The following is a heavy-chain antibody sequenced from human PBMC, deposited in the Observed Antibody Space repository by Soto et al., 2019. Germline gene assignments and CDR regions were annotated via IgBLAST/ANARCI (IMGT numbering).Heavy chain of an antibody. J-gene: IGHJ3*02. CDR2: ISGSGGST. CDR3: AKVFTMIVVARDAFDI. V-gene: IGHV3-23*01. D-gene: IGHD3-22*01. Sequence: PGGSLRLSCAASGFTFSSYAMSWVRQAPGKGLEWVSAISGSGGSTYYADSVKGRFTISRDNSKNTLYLQMNSLRAEDTAVYYCAKVFTMIVVARDAFDIWGQGTMVTVSS. CDR1: GFTFSSYA.